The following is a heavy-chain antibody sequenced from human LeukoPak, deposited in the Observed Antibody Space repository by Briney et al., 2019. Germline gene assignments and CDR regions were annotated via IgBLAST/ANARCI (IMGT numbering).Heavy chain of an antibody. CDR1: GFTFSRYW. CDR3: ARAIRGSAVDTGDR. J-gene: IGHJ4*02. CDR2: IKNDGSEE. Sequence: HSGGSPRLSCAASGFTFSRYWMRWVRQAPGKGLEGVANIKNDGSEEYYVDSVKGRFTISRDNARNSLFLQMNSLTVEDTAVYYCARAIRGSAVDTGDRWGQGTLVTVSS. V-gene: IGHV3-7*01. D-gene: IGHD3-10*01.